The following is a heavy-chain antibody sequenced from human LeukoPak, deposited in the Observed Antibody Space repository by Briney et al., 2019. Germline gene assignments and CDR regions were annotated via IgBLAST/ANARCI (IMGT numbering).Heavy chain of an antibody. V-gene: IGHV3-7*01. Sequence: GGSLRLSCAASGFTFSSYWMNWARQAPGKGLEWVASINHNGNVNYYVDSVKGRFTISRDNAKNTLYLQMSSLRAEDTAVYYCAREYIISRYFDYWGQGTLVTVSS. CDR2: INHNGNVN. CDR3: AREYIISRYFDY. J-gene: IGHJ4*02. CDR1: GFTFSSYW. D-gene: IGHD1-1*01.